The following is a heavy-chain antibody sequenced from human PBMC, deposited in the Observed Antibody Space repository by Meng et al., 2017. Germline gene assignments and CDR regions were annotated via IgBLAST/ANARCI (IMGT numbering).Heavy chain of an antibody. V-gene: IGHV4-39*07. Sequence: SETLSLTCTVSGGSISSSSYYWGWIRQPPGKGLEWIGSIYYSGSTYYNPSPKSRVTISVDTSKNQFSLKLSSVTAADTAVYYCARDRYKDFDWLQNGMDVWGQGTTVTVSS. CDR3: ARDRYKDFDWLQNGMDV. CDR1: GGSISSSSYY. CDR2: IYYSGST. D-gene: IGHD3-9*01. J-gene: IGHJ6*02.